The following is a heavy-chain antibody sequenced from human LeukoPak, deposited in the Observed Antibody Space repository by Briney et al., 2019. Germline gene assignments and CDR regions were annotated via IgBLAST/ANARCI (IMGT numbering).Heavy chain of an antibody. J-gene: IGHJ4*02. CDR2: ISYDGSNK. D-gene: IGHD5-12*01. CDR3: AKARRVATAAFDY. V-gene: IGHV3-30*18. Sequence: GGSLRLSCAASGFTFSSYGMHWVRQAPGKGLEWVAVISYDGSNKYYADSVKGRFTISRDNSKNTLYLQMNSLRAEDTAVYYCAKARRVATAAFDYWGQGTLVTVSS. CDR1: GFTFSSYG.